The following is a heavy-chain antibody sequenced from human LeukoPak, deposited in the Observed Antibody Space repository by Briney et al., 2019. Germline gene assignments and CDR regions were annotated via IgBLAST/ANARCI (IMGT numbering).Heavy chain of an antibody. CDR2: ISGSGGST. V-gene: IGHV3-23*01. CDR3: AKGVGVTTELLIDY. J-gene: IGHJ4*02. CDR1: GFTFSSYA. Sequence: QAGGSLRLSCAASGFTFSSYAMSWVRQAPGKGLEWVSAISGSGGSTYYADSVKGRFTISRDNSKNTLYLQMNSLRAEDTAVYYCAKGVGVTTELLIDYWGQGTLVTVSS. D-gene: IGHD4-17*01.